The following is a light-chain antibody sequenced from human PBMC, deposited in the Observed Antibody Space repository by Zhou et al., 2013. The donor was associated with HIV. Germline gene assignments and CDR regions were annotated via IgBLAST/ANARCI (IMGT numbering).Light chain of an antibody. CDR2: AAS. J-gene: IGKJ4*01. Sequence: AIQMTQSPSSFSASIGDRVTITCRASQGINSYLAWYQQKPGKAPKLLIYAASTLQGGVPSRFSGSGSGTDFTLTISCLQSEDFATYYCLQHDSDPLTFGGGTKVEIK. CDR1: QGINSY. V-gene: IGKV1-8*01. CDR3: LQHDSDPLT.